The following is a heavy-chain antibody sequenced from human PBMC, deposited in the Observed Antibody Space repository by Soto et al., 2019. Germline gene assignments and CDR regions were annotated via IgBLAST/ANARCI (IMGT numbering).Heavy chain of an antibody. D-gene: IGHD6-19*01. J-gene: IGHJ4*02. CDR3: ARHRGTSGWDY. CDR1: GGSISSYY. V-gene: IGHV4-59*08. Sequence: QVQLQESGPGLVKPSETLSLTCTVSGGSISSYYWSWIHQPPGKGPEWIGYVYYTGSTNYNPYLKSRVTISVDTSKNQFSLNLTSVTAADTAAYYCARHRGTSGWDYWGQGTLVTVSS. CDR2: VYYTGST.